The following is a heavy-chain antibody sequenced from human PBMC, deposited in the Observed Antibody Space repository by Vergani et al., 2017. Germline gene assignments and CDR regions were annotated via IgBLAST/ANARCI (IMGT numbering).Heavy chain of an antibody. V-gene: IGHV5-51*01. J-gene: IGHJ6*02. Sequence: EVQLVQSGAEVKKPGESLKISCKGSGYSFTSYWIGWVRQMPGKGLEWMGIVYPGASDTRYSPSFQGPVTISADKSISTAYLQWSSLKAADTAMYYCARQGCSGGSCWYYGMDVWGQGTTVTVAS. CDR2: VYPGASDT. CDR3: ARQGCSGGSCWYYGMDV. CDR1: GYSFTSYW. D-gene: IGHD2-15*01.